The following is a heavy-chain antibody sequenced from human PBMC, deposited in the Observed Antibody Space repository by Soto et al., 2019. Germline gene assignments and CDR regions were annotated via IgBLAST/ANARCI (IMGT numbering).Heavy chain of an antibody. D-gene: IGHD5-12*01. CDR1: GYTFTSYA. V-gene: IGHV1-3*04. CDR3: AREQVDSPNTFDY. Sequence: GASVKVSCKASGYTFTSYAMHWVRQAPGQRLEWMGWINTGNGNTKYSQKFQGRVTITRDTSASTAYMELSSLRSEDTAVYYCAREQVDSPNTFDYWGQGTLVTVSS. CDR2: INTGNGNT. J-gene: IGHJ4*02.